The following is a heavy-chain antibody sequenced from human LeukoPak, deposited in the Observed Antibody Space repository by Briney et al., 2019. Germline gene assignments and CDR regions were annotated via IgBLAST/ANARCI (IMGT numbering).Heavy chain of an antibody. J-gene: IGHJ4*02. V-gene: IGHV3-30*18. CDR3: AKGAGAAGTFDY. D-gene: IGHD6-13*01. Sequence: GRSLRLSCAASGFTFSSYNMDWVRQAPGKGLEWVSLISYDGNNKYYADSVKGRFTISRDNSKKTLYLQMNSLRAEDTAVYYCAKGAGAAGTFDYWGQGILVTVSA. CDR1: GFTFSSYN. CDR2: ISYDGNNK.